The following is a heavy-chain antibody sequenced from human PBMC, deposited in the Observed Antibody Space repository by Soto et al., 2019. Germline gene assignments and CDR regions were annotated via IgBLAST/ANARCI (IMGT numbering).Heavy chain of an antibody. D-gene: IGHD3-22*01. CDR2: ISYDGSDK. CDR1: GFTFSSYA. J-gene: IGHJ4*02. CDR3: ARDYYKYYDSSGYYRSPAY. V-gene: IGHV3-30-3*01. Sequence: SLRLSCAASGFTFSSYAMSWVRQAPGKGLEWVALISYDGSDKDYADSVKGRFTISRDNSRNTLFLQMNSLRAEDTAVYYCARDYYKYYDSSGYYRSPAYWGQGTLVTVS.